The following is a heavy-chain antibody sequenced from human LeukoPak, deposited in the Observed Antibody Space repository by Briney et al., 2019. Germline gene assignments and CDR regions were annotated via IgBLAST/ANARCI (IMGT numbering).Heavy chain of an antibody. CDR1: GYTFSSFA. CDR3: AKRTSGSSWYSSDY. CDR2: MSGDATST. V-gene: IGHV3-23*01. D-gene: IGHD6-13*01. J-gene: IGHJ4*02. Sequence: GGSLRLSCAASGYTFSSFAMNWVRQAPGKGLEWVSTMSGDATSTYYADSVKGRFTISRDNSKNTLYLQMNSLRAEDTAVYYCAKRTSGSSWYSSDYWGQGTLVTVSS.